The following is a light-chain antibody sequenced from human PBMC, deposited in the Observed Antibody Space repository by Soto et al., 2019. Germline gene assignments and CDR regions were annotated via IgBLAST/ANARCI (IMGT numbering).Light chain of an antibody. CDR3: QQYDSYSWT. Sequence: DIQMTQSPSTLSACVGERVTITCRASQSVSNWLAWYQQKPGKAPNLLIYDVSSLESGVPSRFSGSGSGTEFIVTISSLQPDDFGTYYCQQYDSYSWTFGQGTKVDIK. V-gene: IGKV1-5*01. J-gene: IGKJ1*01. CDR1: QSVSNW. CDR2: DVS.